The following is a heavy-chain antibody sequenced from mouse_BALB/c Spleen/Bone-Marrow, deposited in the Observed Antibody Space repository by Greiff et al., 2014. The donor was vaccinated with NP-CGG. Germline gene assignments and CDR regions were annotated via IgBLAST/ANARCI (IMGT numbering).Heavy chain of an antibody. J-gene: IGHJ3*01. CDR2: IYPYNGGT. CDR1: GYTFTDYY. D-gene: IGHD2-10*01. V-gene: IGHV1S29*02. CDR3: ARGRAYYVNYGFAY. Sequence: VQLQQPGPELVKPGASVKISCKASGYTFTDYYIHWVKQRHGKSLEWIGYIYPYNGGTAYNQKFKSKATLTVDNSSSTAYMELRSLTSEDSAVYYCARGRAYYVNYGFAYWGQGTLVTVSA.